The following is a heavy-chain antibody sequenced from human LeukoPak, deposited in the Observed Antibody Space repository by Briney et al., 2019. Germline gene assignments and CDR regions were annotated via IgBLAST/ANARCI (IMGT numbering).Heavy chain of an antibody. CDR2: IYYSGST. J-gene: IGHJ5*02. CDR1: GGSISSSSYY. V-gene: IGHV4-39*07. Sequence: SETLSLTCTVSGGSISSSSYYWGWIRQPPGKRLEWIGSIYYSGSTYYNPSLKSRVTISVDTSKNQFSLKLSSVTAADTAVYYCAREVTYDSWSGYYRYNWFDPWGQGTLVTVSS. CDR3: AREVTYDSWSGYYRYNWFDP. D-gene: IGHD3-3*01.